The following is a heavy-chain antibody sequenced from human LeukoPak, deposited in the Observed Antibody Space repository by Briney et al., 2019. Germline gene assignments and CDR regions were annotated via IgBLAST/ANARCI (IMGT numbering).Heavy chain of an antibody. D-gene: IGHD3-9*01. J-gene: IGHJ6*02. V-gene: IGHV1-2*06. Sequence: ASVKVSCKASGYTFTVYYMHWVRQAPGQGLEWMGRINPNSGGTNYAQKFQGRVTMTRGTSISTAYMELSRLRSDDTAVYYCARGGRDILTGYYTDFYYGMDVWGQGTTVTVSS. CDR2: INPNSGGT. CDR3: ARGGRDILTGYYTDFYYGMDV. CDR1: GYTFTVYY.